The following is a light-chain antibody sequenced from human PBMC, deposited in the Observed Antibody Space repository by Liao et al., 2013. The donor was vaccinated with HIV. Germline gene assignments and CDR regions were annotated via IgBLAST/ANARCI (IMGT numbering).Light chain of an antibody. CDR3: QVWDSSSDHVV. Sequence: SYELTQPPSVSVSPGQTASITCSGDKLGEKYACWYQQKPGQAPVLVIYYDSDRPSGIPERFSGSNSGNTATLTISRVEAGDEADYYCQVWDSSSDHVVFGGGTKLTVL. V-gene: IGLV3-1*01. CDR2: YDS. J-gene: IGLJ2*01. CDR1: KLGEKY.